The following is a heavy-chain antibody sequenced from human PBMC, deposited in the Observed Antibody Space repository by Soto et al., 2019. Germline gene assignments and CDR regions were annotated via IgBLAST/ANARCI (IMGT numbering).Heavy chain of an antibody. Sequence: GGSLRLSCAASGFTFSSYGMHWVRQAPGKGLEWVAVIWYDGSNKYYADSVKGRFTISRDNSKNTLYLQMNSLRAEDTAVYYCASTGYSSSWYYFDYWGQGTLVTVSS. D-gene: IGHD6-13*01. V-gene: IGHV3-33*01. CDR3: ASTGYSSSWYYFDY. CDR2: IWYDGSNK. CDR1: GFTFSSYG. J-gene: IGHJ4*02.